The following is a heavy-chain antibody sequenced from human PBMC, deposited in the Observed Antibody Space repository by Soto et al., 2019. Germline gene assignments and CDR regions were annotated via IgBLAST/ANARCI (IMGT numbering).Heavy chain of an antibody. J-gene: IGHJ4*02. CDR3: ARAVTAAGTGYDY. D-gene: IGHD6-13*01. CDR2: TYYRSKWYN. CDR1: GDSVSGNSVA. Sequence: PSQTLSLTCAISGDSVSGNSVAWNWIRQSPSRGLEWLGRTYYRSKWYNDYAVSVKSRITINPDTSKNQFSLQLNSVTPDDTAVYYCARAVTAAGTGYDYWGQGTLVTVSS. V-gene: IGHV6-1*01.